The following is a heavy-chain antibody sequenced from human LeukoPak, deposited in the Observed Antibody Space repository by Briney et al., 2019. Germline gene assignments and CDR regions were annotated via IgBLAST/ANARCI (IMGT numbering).Heavy chain of an antibody. CDR1: GYTFTSYD. CDR3: ARKSAAAGTFDY. Sequence: ASVKVSCKASGYTFTSYDINWVRQATGQGLEWMGWMNPNSGSTGYAQKFQGRVTMTRNTSISTAYMELSSLRSEDTAVYYCARKSAAAGTFDYWGQGTLVTVSS. V-gene: IGHV1-8*01. D-gene: IGHD6-13*01. CDR2: MNPNSGST. J-gene: IGHJ4*02.